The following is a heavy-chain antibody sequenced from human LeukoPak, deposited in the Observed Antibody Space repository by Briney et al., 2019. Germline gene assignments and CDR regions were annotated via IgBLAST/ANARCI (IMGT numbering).Heavy chain of an antibody. D-gene: IGHD1-26*01. J-gene: IGHJ4*02. CDR1: GGSFRGYS. CDR3: ARQGSGTSYYYYTFPY. V-gene: IGHV4-34*01. CDR2: INHGGST. Sequence: SETLSLTCGVYGGSFRGYSWNWIRQPPGKGLEWIGEINHGGSTNYNPSLKSRVTISEDTSKNHFYLRLSSVTAADTAVYYCARQGSGTSYYYYTFPYWGQGTLVTVSS.